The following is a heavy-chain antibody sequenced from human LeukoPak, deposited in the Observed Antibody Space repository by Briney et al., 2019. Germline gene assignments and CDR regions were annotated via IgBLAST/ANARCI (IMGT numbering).Heavy chain of an antibody. V-gene: IGHV3-74*01. CDR3: ARDMNGLT. J-gene: IGHJ5*02. CDR2: INSDGSGT. D-gene: IGHD1-1*01. Sequence: GGSLRLSCATSGFIFGNYRMHWVRQAPGKGLVWASRINSDGSGTDYAESVKGRFTISRDNAKNTLYLHMRSLRVEDTAVYYCARDMNGLTWGQGTLVTVSS. CDR1: GFIFGNYR.